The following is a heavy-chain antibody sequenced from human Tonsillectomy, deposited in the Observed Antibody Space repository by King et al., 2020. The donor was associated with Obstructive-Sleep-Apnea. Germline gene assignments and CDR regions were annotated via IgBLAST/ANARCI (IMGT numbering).Heavy chain of an antibody. Sequence: VQLVESGGGLVQPGGSLRLSCAASGFTFSSYWMSWVRQAPGKGLEWVANIKQDGSDNYYVDSVKGRFTISRDNAKGSLYLQMNSLRAEDTAVYYCARYKGAYYSDSSGYYGYWGQGTLVTVSS. CDR1: GFTFSSYW. V-gene: IGHV3-7*03. J-gene: IGHJ4*02. D-gene: IGHD3-22*01. CDR2: IKQDGSDN. CDR3: ARYKGAYYSDSSGYYGY.